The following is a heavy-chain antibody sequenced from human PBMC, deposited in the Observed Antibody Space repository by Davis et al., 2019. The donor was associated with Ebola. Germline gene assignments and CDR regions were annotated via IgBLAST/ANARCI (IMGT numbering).Heavy chain of an antibody. D-gene: IGHD3-9*01. Sequence: AASVKVSCKASGGTFSSYAISWVRQAPGQGLEWMGRIIPILGIANYAQKFQGRVTITADKSTSTVYMELSSLTSDDTALYYCARRTGWFWGQGALVTVSS. CDR1: GGTFSSYA. V-gene: IGHV1-69*04. CDR2: IIPILGIA. J-gene: IGHJ4*02. CDR3: ARRTGWF.